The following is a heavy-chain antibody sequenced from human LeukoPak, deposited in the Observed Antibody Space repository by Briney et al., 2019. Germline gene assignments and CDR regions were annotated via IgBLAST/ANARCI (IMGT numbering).Heavy chain of an antibody. Sequence: ASVKVSCKASGYTFTSNYIHWVRQAPGQGLEWMGMIYPRDGSTSYAQKFQGRVTVTRDASTSTVHMELSGLRSEDTAVYYCARDQEGFDYWGQGTLVTVSS. CDR1: GYTFTSNY. V-gene: IGHV1-46*01. J-gene: IGHJ4*02. CDR3: ARDQEGFDY. CDR2: IYPRDGST.